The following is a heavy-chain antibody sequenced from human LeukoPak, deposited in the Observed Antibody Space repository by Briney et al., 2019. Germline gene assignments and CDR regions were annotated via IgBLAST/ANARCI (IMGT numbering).Heavy chain of an antibody. V-gene: IGHV1-2*02. Sequence: ASVKVSCKASGYTFTGYYMHWVRQAPGQGREWMGWINPNSGGTNYAQKFQGRVTMTRDTSISTAYMELSRLRSDDTAVYYCARDIGDYYDSSGYRTGSDYWGQGTLVTVSS. CDR2: INPNSGGT. CDR3: ARDIGDYYDSSGYRTGSDY. J-gene: IGHJ4*02. D-gene: IGHD3-22*01. CDR1: GYTFTGYY.